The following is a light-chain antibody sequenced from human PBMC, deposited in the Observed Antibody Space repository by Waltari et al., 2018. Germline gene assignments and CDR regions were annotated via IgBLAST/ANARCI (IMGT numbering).Light chain of an antibody. CDR1: SSDIGFYKL. V-gene: IGLV2-23*02. J-gene: IGLJ1*01. Sequence: QSPLTQPASVSGSPGQSITISCTGTSSDIGFYKLVSWYQQYPGKAPKVMIYEVTKKPSGVSNRFSGSKSGNTDSLTISGLQAEDEADYYCFSYAGTSSGVFGTGTKVTVL. CDR2: EVT. CDR3: FSYAGTSSGV.